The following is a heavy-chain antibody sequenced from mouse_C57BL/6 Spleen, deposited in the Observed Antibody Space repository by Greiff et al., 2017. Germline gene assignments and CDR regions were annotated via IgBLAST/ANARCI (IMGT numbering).Heavy chain of an antibody. J-gene: IGHJ2*01. V-gene: IGHV1-52*01. Sequence: QVQLQQPGAELVRPGSSVKLSCKASGYTFTSYWMHWVKQRPIQGLEWIGNIYPSDSEPHYNQKFKDKATLTVDNSSSTAYMQLSSLTSEDSAVYYCARCGTTVVGDYWGQGTTLTVSS. CDR1: GYTFTSYW. CDR3: ARCGTTVVGDY. D-gene: IGHD1-1*01. CDR2: IYPSDSEP.